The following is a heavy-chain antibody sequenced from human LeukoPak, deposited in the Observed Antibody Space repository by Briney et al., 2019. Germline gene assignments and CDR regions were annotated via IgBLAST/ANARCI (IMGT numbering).Heavy chain of an antibody. Sequence: GGSLRLSRTASGFTFSTYWMSWVRQAPGKGLEWVANTREDGSETYYVDSVKGRFTISRDNAKNSLYLQMNSLRAEDTAVYYCARELAGHYYGSGSSFDYWGQGTLVTVSS. V-gene: IGHV3-7*01. CDR2: TREDGSET. CDR1: GFTFSTYW. D-gene: IGHD3-10*01. CDR3: ARELAGHYYGSGSSFDY. J-gene: IGHJ4*02.